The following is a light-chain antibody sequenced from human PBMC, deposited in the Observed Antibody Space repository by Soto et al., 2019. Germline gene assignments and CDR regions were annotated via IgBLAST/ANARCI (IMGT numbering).Light chain of an antibody. J-gene: IGKJ1*01. V-gene: IGKV3-15*01. CDR1: QSISSN. CDR3: QQYNNWPWT. Sequence: ETVMTQSPATLSVSPGERATLSCRASQSISSNLAWYQQKHGQAPRLLIYGASTRATGIPARFTGSGSGTEFTLTLSSLQSEDFAVYYCQQYNNWPWTFGQGNKVDI. CDR2: GAS.